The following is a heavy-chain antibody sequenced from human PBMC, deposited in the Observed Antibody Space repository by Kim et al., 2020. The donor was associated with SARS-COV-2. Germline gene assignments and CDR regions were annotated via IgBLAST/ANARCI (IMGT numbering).Heavy chain of an antibody. V-gene: IGHV3-23*03. CDR3: AKCGGYSGYDGPSNDY. D-gene: IGHD5-12*01. CDR2: IYSGGSST. J-gene: IGHJ4*02. CDR1: GFTFSSYA. Sequence: GGSLRLSCAASGFTFSSYAMSWVRQAPGKGLEWVSVIYSGGSSTYYADSVKGRFTISRDNSKNTLYLQMNSLRAEDTAVYYCAKCGGYSGYDGPSNDYWGQGTLVTVSS.